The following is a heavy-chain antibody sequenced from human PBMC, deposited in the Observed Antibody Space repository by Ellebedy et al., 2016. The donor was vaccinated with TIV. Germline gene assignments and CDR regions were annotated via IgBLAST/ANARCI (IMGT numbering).Heavy chain of an antibody. CDR2: INHSGST. CDR3: ARVRYTVGAPFDS. Sequence: SETLSLTXAVYGGSFSRYYWSWLRQPPGKGLEWIGEINHSGSTNYNPSLKSRVTMSVDTSKSQFSPKVTSVTAADTAVYYCARVRYTVGAPFDSWGQGTLVSVSS. D-gene: IGHD4-23*01. V-gene: IGHV4-34*01. CDR1: GGSFSRYY. J-gene: IGHJ4*02.